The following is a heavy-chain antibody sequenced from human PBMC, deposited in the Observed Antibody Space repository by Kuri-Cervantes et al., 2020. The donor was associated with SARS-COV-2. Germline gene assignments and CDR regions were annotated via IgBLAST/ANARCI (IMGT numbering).Heavy chain of an antibody. V-gene: IGHV4-59*01. CDR1: GGSFSSYY. D-gene: IGHD6-19*01. Sequence: SEPLSPTCPASGGSFSSYYWTWIRQPPGKGLGWIGYIYYSGSTNYNPSLKSRVTISADTSKNQFSLKLSSVSAADTAVYYCAREGSGWYGEDYYYYGMDVWGQGTTVTVSS. CDR2: IYYSGST. CDR3: AREGSGWYGEDYYYYGMDV. J-gene: IGHJ6*02.